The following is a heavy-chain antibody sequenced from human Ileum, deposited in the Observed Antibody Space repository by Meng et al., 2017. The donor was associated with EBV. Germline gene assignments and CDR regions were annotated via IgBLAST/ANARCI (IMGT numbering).Heavy chain of an antibody. V-gene: IGHV4-4*02. J-gene: IGHJ4*02. Sequence: QVQLQESGPGLVKPSGTLSLTCAVSGDSASGSDWWSWVRQPPGKGLEWIGEVYHDGATNYHPSLKSRVTISLDKSKNEVNLHLNSLTAADTAVYFCARSSPIVRGLDYWGQGTLVTVSS. CDR1: GDSASGSDW. D-gene: IGHD3-10*01. CDR3: ARSSPIVRGLDY. CDR2: VYHDGAT.